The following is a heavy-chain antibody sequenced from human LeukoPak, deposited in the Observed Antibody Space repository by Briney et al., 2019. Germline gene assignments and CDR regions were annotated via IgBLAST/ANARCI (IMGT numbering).Heavy chain of an antibody. CDR2: LYYSGST. Sequence: SQTLSLTCTVSGGPISSGEYYWSWIRQPPGKGLEWIGYLYYSGSTYYNPSLKSRVTISVDTSKNQFSLKLSSVTAADTAVYYCARATLSYYYDSSGYYYDYWGQGTLVTVSS. CDR1: GGPISSGEYY. CDR3: ARATLSYYYDSSGYYYDY. J-gene: IGHJ4*02. D-gene: IGHD3-22*01. V-gene: IGHV4-30-4*01.